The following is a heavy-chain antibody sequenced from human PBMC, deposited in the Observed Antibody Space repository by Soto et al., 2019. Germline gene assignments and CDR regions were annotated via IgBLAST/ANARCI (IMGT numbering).Heavy chain of an antibody. J-gene: IGHJ4*02. CDR2: ISRSSTTI. V-gene: IGHV3-48*02. Sequence: EVQLVESGGGLVQPGGSLRLSCAASGFTFSSYTMNWVRQAPGKGLEWVSYISRSSTTIYYADSVKGRFTISRDNAKNSLYLHRNSLRDEDTAVYYCARDGGQPLVFDSWGQGTLVTVSS. CDR3: ARDGGQPLVFDS. D-gene: IGHD2-8*02. CDR1: GFTFSSYT.